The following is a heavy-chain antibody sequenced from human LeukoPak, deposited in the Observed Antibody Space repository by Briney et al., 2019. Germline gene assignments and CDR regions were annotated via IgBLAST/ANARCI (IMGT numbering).Heavy chain of an antibody. CDR1: GYTFTGYY. J-gene: IGHJ5*02. V-gene: IGHV1-2*02. Sequence: ASVKVSCKASGYTFTGYYMHWVRQAPGQGLEWMGWINPNSGGTNYAQKFQGRVTMTRDTSISTAYMELSRLRSDDTAVYYCARDPRYSSSWYNWFDPWGQGTLVTVSS. CDR3: ARDPRYSSSWYNWFDP. D-gene: IGHD6-13*01. CDR2: INPNSGGT.